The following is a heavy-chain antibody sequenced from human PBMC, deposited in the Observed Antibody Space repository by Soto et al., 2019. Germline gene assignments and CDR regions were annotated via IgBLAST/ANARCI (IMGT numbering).Heavy chain of an antibody. CDR2: IDRDDDK. V-gene: IGHV2-70*11. CDR1: GFSLSTSGMC. Sequence: SGPTLVNPTQTLTLTCTFSGFSLSTSGMCVNWVRQPPGKALEWLARIDRDDDKYYSTSLKTRLTISKDTSKNQVVLTMTNMDPMDTATYYCARMERYSRSWLRVDYWGQGAQVTV. J-gene: IGHJ4*02. D-gene: IGHD6-13*01. CDR3: ARMERYSRSWLRVDY.